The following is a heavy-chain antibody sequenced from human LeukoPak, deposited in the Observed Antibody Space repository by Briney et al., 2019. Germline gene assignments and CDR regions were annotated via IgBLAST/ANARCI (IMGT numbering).Heavy chain of an antibody. CDR1: GFTFRNNW. Sequence: GGSLRLSCAASGFTFRNNWMHWVRQVPGKGLVWVSRINSDGSSTSYADSVKGRFTISRDNTKNTLFLQMNSLRAEDTAVYYCARDSSYRGVAAAGLDYWGQGTLVPVSS. D-gene: IGHD6-13*01. J-gene: IGHJ4*02. CDR2: INSDGSST. CDR3: ARDSSYRGVAAAGLDY. V-gene: IGHV3-74*01.